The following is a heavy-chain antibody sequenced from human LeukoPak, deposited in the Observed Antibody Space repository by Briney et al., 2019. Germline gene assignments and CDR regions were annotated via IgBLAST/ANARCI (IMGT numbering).Heavy chain of an antibody. V-gene: IGHV3-9*01. CDR1: GFTFVDYA. D-gene: IGHD1-26*01. CDR2: VSWNSGSK. CDR3: AKDIRLGATSGDYFAY. J-gene: IGHJ4*02. Sequence: GRSLILSCAASGFTFVDYAMHWVRQAPRKGLEWLSAVSWNSGSKVYADSVKGRFTISRDNAKNSLYLQMNSLRAEDTALYYCAKDIRLGATSGDYFAYWGQGTPVTVSS.